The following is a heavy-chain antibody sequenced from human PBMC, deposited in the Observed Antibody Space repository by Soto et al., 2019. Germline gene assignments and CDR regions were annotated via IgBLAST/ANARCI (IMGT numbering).Heavy chain of an antibody. Sequence: SQTLSLTCAISGDSVSSNSAAWNWIRQSPSRGLEWLGRTYYRSKWYNDYAVSVKSRITINPDTSKNQFSLQLNSVTPEDTAVYYCARVPLGYCSGGSCYGSFAFDIWGQGTMVTVSS. CDR2: TYYRSKWYN. CDR3: ARVPLGYCSGGSCYGSFAFDI. D-gene: IGHD2-15*01. J-gene: IGHJ3*02. V-gene: IGHV6-1*01. CDR1: GDSVSSNSAA.